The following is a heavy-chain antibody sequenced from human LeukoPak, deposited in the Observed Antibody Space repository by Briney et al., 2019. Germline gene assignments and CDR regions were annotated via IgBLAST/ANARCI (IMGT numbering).Heavy chain of an antibody. CDR3: ASGFYDSSGIYFDY. D-gene: IGHD3-22*01. CDR1: GFTLSTYS. V-gene: IGHV3-21*04. CDR2: ISSSSSYI. Sequence: GGSLRLSCAASGFTLSTYSMNWVRQAPGKGLEWVSSISSSSSYIYYADSVKGRFTISRDNAKNSLYLQMNSLRAEDTAVYYCASGFYDSSGIYFDYWGQGTLVTVSS. J-gene: IGHJ4*02.